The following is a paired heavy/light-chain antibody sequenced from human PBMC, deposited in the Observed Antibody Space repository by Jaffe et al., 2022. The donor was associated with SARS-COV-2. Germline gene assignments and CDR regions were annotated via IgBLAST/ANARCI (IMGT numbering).Heavy chain of an antibody. J-gene: IGHJ4*02. Sequence: EVQLVESGGGLVQPGGSLRLSCAASGFPFSSYNMNWVRQAPGKGLEWVSHISSSSNTVYYADSVKGRFTISRDNAKNSLYLQMNSLRDGDTAVYYCARAGWTTVVTLFDYWGQGTLVTVSS. D-gene: IGHD4-17*01. CDR2: ISSSSNTV. CDR3: ARAGWTTVVTLFDY. CDR1: GFPFSSYN. V-gene: IGHV3-48*02.
Light chain of an antibody. CDR2: TAS. Sequence: DIQMTQSPSSLSASVGDRVTITCRASQSISSYLNWYQQKPGKAPKVLIYTASTLQSGVPSRFSGSGSGTDFTLTISSLQPEDCATYYCQQSYSPSWTFGQGTKVEIK. CDR3: QQSYSPSWT. V-gene: IGKV1-39*01. J-gene: IGKJ1*01. CDR1: QSISSY.